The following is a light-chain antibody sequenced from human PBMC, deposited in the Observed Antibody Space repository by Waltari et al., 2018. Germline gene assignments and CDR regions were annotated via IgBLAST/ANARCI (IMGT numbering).Light chain of an antibody. CDR1: SSNIGKNP. V-gene: IGLV1-44*01. J-gene: IGLJ3*02. CDR3: ASWDDSLNGFWV. CDR2: SNN. Sequence: QSVLTQPPSASGTPGQRVNISCSGSSSNIGKNPVNWYPQFPGTAPKLLLYSNNQRPSGVPDRFSGSRSATSASLAISGLQSEDEADYYCASWDDSLNGFWVFGGGTKLTVL.